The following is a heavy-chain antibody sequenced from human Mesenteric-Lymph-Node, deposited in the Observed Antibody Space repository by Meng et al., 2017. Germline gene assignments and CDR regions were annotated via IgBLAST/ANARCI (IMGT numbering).Heavy chain of an antibody. CDR1: GHTFTNYG. Sequence: QVQLCQSVVGENKPGPPLKVACNASGHTFTNYGITWVRQAPGQGLEWMGWINAYNGDTNYAQTLQGRVTMTTDTSTSTAYMELRSLRSDDTAVYYCARVEVGITSGDYWGQGTLVTVSS. CDR3: ARVEVGITSGDY. V-gene: IGHV1-18*01. J-gene: IGHJ4*02. D-gene: IGHD1-26*01. CDR2: INAYNGDT.